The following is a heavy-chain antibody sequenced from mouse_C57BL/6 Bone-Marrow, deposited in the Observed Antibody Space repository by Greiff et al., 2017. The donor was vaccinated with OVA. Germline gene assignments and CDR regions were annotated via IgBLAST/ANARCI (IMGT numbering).Heavy chain of an antibody. J-gene: IGHJ2*01. CDR3: ARRLPLHYYGSAYFDY. V-gene: IGHV1-64*01. CDR1: GYTFTSYW. Sequence: QVHVKQPGAELVKPGASVKLSCKASGYTFTSYWMHWVKQRPGQGLEWIGMIHPNSGSTNYNEKFKSKATLTVDKSSSTAYMQLSSLTSEDSAVYYCARRLPLHYYGSAYFDYWGQGTTLTVSS. D-gene: IGHD1-1*01. CDR2: IHPNSGST.